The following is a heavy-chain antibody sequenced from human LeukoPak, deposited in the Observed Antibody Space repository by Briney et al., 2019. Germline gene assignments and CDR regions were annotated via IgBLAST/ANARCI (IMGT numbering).Heavy chain of an antibody. J-gene: IGHJ4*02. CDR1: GFTFSSYA. CDR2: ICSSNGGST. CDR3: AKARTGSCYSGLDY. Sequence: GGSLRLSCAGSGFTFSSYARSSVRQAPGKGLEWVSVICSSNGGSTYYADSVKGRFTISRDNSKNTLYLQMNSLRAEDTAVYYCAKARTGSCYSGLDYWGQGTLVTVSS. V-gene: IGHV3-23*01. D-gene: IGHD2-15*01.